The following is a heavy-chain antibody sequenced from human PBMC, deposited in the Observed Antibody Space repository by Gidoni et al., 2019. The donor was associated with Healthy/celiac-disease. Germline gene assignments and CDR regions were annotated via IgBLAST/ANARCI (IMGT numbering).Heavy chain of an antibody. CDR3: ARGAMWVLMVYATKYNWFDP. CDR1: GGSFGGYH. V-gene: IGHV4-34*01. CDR2: INHSGST. D-gene: IGHD2-8*01. J-gene: IGHJ5*02. Sequence: QVQLQQRGAGLLKPSETLSLTCAVYGGSFGGYHWSWIRPPPGKGLEVIGEINHSGSTNYNPSLKSRVTISVDTSKNQFSLKLSSVTAADTAVYYCARGAMWVLMVYATKYNWFDPCGQGTLVTVSS.